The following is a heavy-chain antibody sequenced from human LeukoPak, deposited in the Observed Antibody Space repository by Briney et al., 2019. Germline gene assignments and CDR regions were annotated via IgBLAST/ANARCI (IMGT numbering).Heavy chain of an antibody. CDR3: TKATQWLAFDY. J-gene: IGHJ4*02. V-gene: IGHV4-59*11. CDR2: IYNSGTT. CDR1: GGSISSQF. D-gene: IGHD6-19*01. Sequence: SETLSLTCTVSGGSISSQFWSWIRQPPGKGLEWIGNIYNSGTTNYNPSLESRVTISVDTSKNQLTLQLTSVTAADTAVYYCTKATQWLAFDYWGRGTLVTVSS.